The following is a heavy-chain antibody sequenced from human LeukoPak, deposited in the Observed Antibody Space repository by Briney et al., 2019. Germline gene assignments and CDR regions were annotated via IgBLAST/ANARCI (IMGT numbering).Heavy chain of an antibody. J-gene: IGHJ4*02. CDR3: ARYISTIVVAPGY. CDR2: IWNDGSKK. D-gene: IGHD3-22*01. CDR1: GFALCSYG. Sequence: GRSLRLSCAEPGFALCSYGMHWVRQAPVKGLEWVAVIWNDGSKKYYADSVKGRFTISRDNSKNTLYLQMNSLRAEDTAVFYCARYISTIVVAPGYWGQGTLVTVSP. V-gene: IGHV3-33*01.